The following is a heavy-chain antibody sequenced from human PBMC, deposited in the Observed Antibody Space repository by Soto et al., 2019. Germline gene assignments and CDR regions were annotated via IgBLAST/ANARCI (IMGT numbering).Heavy chain of an antibody. V-gene: IGHV4-59*01. CDR3: ARDQRGYGAAAATGFDY. CDR1: GGSISSYY. CDR2: THYSGST. D-gene: IGHD6-13*01. Sequence: SETLSLTCTVSGGSISSYYWNWIRQSPGKGLEWIGYTHYSGSTNYNPSLKSRVTISVDTSKNQFSLKLRSVTAADTAVYFCARDQRGYGAAAATGFDYWGQGTLVTVSS. J-gene: IGHJ4*02.